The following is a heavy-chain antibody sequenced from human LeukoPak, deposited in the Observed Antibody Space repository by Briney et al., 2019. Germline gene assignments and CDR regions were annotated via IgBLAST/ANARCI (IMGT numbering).Heavy chain of an antibody. V-gene: IGHV1-46*01. CDR1: GYSFTRYS. CDR3: ARGEERITIFGVVESYYFDY. Sequence: GASVKVSCKASGYSFTRYSMHWVRQAPGQGLEWMGIINPSGGSTNYGQKFQGRVTMTRDTSTSTAYMELRSLRSDDTAVYYCARGEERITIFGVVESYYFDYWGQGTLVTVSS. CDR2: INPSGGST. J-gene: IGHJ4*02. D-gene: IGHD3-3*01.